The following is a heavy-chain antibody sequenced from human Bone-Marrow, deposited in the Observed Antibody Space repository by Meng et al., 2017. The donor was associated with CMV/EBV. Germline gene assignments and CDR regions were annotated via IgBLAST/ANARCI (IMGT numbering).Heavy chain of an antibody. D-gene: IGHD3-10*01. CDR1: GGSFSGYY. J-gene: IGHJ6*02. CDR3: ARGRRRYYVGSGSQGGYGMDV. CDR2: INHSGST. V-gene: IGHV4-34*01. Sequence: GSPRLSCAVYGGSFSGYYWSWIRQPPGKGLEWIGEINHSGSTNYNPSLKSRVTISVDTSKNQFSLKVSSVTAADTAVYYGARGRRRYYVGSGSQGGYGMDVWGQGTTVTVSS.